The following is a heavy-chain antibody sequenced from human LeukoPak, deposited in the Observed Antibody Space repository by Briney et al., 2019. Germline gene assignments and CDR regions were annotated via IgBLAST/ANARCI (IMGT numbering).Heavy chain of an antibody. CDR1: GFTFSDYH. Sequence: GGSLRLSCAASGFTFSDYHMSWIRQAPGKGLEWVSYISSSGSTIYYADSVKGRFTISRDNAKNSLYLQMNSLRAEDTAVYYCARDQVDTAMVRDPFDYWGQGTLVTVSS. D-gene: IGHD5-18*01. J-gene: IGHJ4*02. V-gene: IGHV3-11*01. CDR3: ARDQVDTAMVRDPFDY. CDR2: ISSSGSTI.